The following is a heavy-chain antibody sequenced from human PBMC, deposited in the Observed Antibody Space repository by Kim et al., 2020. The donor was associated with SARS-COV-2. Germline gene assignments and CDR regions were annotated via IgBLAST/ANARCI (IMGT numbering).Heavy chain of an antibody. CDR3: ARDPHSSGGYGMDV. D-gene: IGHD6-6*01. V-gene: IGHV1-18*01. Sequence: ASVKVSCKASGYTFTNYGISWVRQAPGHGLEWMGWISAYNGNTNYAQKLQGRVTMTTDTSTSTAYLELRSLRSDDTALYYCARDPHSSGGYGMDVWGQGTTVTSP. CDR2: ISAYNGNT. CDR1: GYTFTNYG. J-gene: IGHJ6*02.